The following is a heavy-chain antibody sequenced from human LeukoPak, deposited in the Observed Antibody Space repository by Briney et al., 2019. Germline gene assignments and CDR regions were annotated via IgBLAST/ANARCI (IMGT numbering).Heavy chain of an antibody. J-gene: IGHJ5*02. V-gene: IGHV3-20*04. Sequence: GGSLRLSCAASGFIFADHGMAWVRHVPGKGLEWVSGINWDGGSTGYGDSVKGRFTISRDNTKNSLYLQMNSLRAEDAAVYYCAREFVGFDPWGQGTLVTVSS. CDR2: INWDGGST. D-gene: IGHD2-21*01. CDR1: GFIFADHG. CDR3: AREFVGFDP.